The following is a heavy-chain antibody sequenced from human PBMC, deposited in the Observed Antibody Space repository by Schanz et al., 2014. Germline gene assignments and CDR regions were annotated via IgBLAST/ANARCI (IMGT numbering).Heavy chain of an antibody. J-gene: IGHJ4*02. D-gene: IGHD2-2*01. CDR1: GFTFDNYA. Sequence: EVQLVESGGGLVQPGRSLRLSCAASGFTFDNYAMHWVRQAPGKGLEWVSSISWNSGSVAYADSVKGRFTISRDNSKNTLYLQMNSLRVEDTALYYCARDRSNNFDYWGQGTLVTVSS. CDR2: ISWNSGSV. CDR3: ARDRSNNFDY. V-gene: IGHV3-9*01.